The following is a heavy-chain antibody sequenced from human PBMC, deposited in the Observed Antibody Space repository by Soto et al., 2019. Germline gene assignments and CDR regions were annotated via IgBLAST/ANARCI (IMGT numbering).Heavy chain of an antibody. J-gene: IGHJ3*02. V-gene: IGHV3-30*18. CDR1: GFTFSSYG. CDR3: AKDFRIEGLTTVVTPEAFDAFDI. D-gene: IGHD4-17*01. CDR2: ISYDGSNK. Sequence: GGSLRLSCAASGFTFSSYGMHWVRQAPGKGLEWVAVISYDGSNKYYADSVKGRFTISRDNSKNTLYLQMNSLRAEDTAVYYCAKDFRIEGLTTVVTPEAFDAFDIWGQGTMVTVSS.